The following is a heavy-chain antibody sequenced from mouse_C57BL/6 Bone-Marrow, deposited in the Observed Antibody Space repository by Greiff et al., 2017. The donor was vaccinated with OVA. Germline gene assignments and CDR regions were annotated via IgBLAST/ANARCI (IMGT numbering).Heavy chain of an antibody. CDR3: ARSAGTGPY. D-gene: IGHD3-3*01. V-gene: IGHV1-82*01. CDR2: LYPGDGDT. J-gene: IGHJ3*01. Sequence: VQLQQSGPELVKPGASVKISCKASGYAFSSSWMNWVKQRPGKGLEWIGRLYPGDGDTNYNGKFKGKATLTADKSSSTAYMQLSSLTSEDSAVYFCARSAGTGPYWGQGTLVTVSA. CDR1: GYAFSSSW.